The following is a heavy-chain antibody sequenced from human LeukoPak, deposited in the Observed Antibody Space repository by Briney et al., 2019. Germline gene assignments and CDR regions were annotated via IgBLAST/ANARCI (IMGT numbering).Heavy chain of an antibody. CDR1: GYTFTGYY. V-gene: IGHV1-2*02. CDR2: INPNSGGT. D-gene: IGHD6-13*01. CDR3: ARGHQGYSSSWSPYYYMDV. Sequence: GASVKVSCKASGYTFTGYYMHWVRQAPGQGLEWMGWINPNSGGTNYAQKFQGRVTMTRDTSISTAYMELSRLRSDDTAVYYCARGHQGYSSSWSPYYYMDVWGKGTTVTVSS. J-gene: IGHJ6*03.